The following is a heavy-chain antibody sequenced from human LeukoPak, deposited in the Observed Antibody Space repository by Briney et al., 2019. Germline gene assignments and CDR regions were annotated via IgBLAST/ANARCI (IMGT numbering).Heavy chain of an antibody. J-gene: IGHJ3*02. D-gene: IGHD6-25*01. V-gene: IGHV4-34*01. Sequence: PSETLSLTCAVYGGSFSVYYWSWIRQTPGKGLEWIGEINHSGSTNYNPSLKSRVTISVDTSKNQFSLKLSSVTAADTAVYYCAREGGQAAGDAFDIWGQGTMVTVSS. CDR2: INHSGST. CDR1: GGSFSVYY. CDR3: AREGGQAAGDAFDI.